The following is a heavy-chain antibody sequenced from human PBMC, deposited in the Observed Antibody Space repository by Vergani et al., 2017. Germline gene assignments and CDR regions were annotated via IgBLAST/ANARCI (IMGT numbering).Heavy chain of an antibody. CDR2: ISSSSSTI. V-gene: IGHV3-48*01. J-gene: IGHJ6*02. CDR1: EFTFSSYS. CDR3: ARDGPLGYCSGGSCYPIYYYYGMDV. D-gene: IGHD2-15*01. Sequence: EVQLVESGGGLVQPGGSLRLSCAASEFTFSSYSMNWVRQAPGKGLEWVSYISSSSSTIYYADSVKGRFTISRDNAKNSLYLQMNSLRAEDTAVYYCARDGPLGYCSGGSCYPIYYYYGMDVWGQGTTVTVSS.